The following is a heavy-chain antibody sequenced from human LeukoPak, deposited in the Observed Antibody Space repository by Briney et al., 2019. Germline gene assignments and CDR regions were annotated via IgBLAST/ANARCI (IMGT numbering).Heavy chain of an antibody. CDR2: IKQDGSET. V-gene: IGHV3-7*01. Sequence: RGSLRLSCAASVFTFSNYWMSWVRQAPGKGLEWVANIKQDGSETYYVDSVKGRFTISRDNARNSVYLQVNSLRGEDTAVYYCVRAVFDTIFGVVIWGQGTQVTVSS. CDR1: VFTFSNYW. J-gene: IGHJ4*02. D-gene: IGHD3-3*01. CDR3: VRAVFDTIFGVVI.